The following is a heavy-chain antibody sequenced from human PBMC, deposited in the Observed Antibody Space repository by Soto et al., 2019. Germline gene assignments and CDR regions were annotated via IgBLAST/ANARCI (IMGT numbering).Heavy chain of an antibody. CDR2: MNPNSGNT. D-gene: IGHD3-3*01. CDR3: TTDLPGDFWSGSHLYYYYGMDV. V-gene: IGHV1-8*01. J-gene: IGHJ6*02. Sequence: VPVKVSCTASGYTFTMYDINWVRQATGQVLEWMGWMNPNSGNTGYAQKFQGRVTMTRNTSISTAYMELNSLKTEDTAVYYCTTDLPGDFWSGSHLYYYYGMDVGGQGTTVTV. CDR1: GYTFTMYD.